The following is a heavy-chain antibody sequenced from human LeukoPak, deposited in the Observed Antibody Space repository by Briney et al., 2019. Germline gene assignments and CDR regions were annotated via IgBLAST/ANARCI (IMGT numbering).Heavy chain of an antibody. V-gene: IGHV1-18*04. D-gene: IGHD3-10*01. J-gene: IGHJ5*02. CDR2: ISAYNGNT. CDR1: GYAFTCYG. Sequence: ASVKVSCKASGYAFTCYGISCVRQAPGQGLEWMGWISAYNGNTNYAQKLLGRVTMTTDTSTSTAYMELRSLRSDDTAVYYCARDGSGNWFDPWGQGTLVTVSS. CDR3: ARDGSGNWFDP.